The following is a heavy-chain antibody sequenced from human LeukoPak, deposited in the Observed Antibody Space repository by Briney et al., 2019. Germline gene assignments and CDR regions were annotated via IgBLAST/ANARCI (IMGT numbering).Heavy chain of an antibody. Sequence: GASVKVSCKASGYTFTGYYMHWVRQAPGQGLEWMGWINPNSGGTNYAQKFQGRVTMTRDTSISTAYMELSRLGCDDTAGYYCARGGGYCSSTSCYDAFDIWGQGTMVTVSS. CDR1: GYTFTGYY. V-gene: IGHV1-2*02. CDR2: INPNSGGT. CDR3: ARGGGYCSSTSCYDAFDI. D-gene: IGHD2-2*01. J-gene: IGHJ3*02.